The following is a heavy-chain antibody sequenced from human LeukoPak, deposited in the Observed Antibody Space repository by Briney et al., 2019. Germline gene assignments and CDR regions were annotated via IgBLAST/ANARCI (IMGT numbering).Heavy chain of an antibody. J-gene: IGHJ3*02. Sequence: GESLKISCKGSGYSFTMFWIGWVRQMPGKGLEWMGIIYPGDSDTRYSPSFQGQVTISAGKSISTAYLQWSSLKASDTAMYYCARRSRSSTRDDAFDTWGQGTMVAVSS. CDR2: IYPGDSDT. CDR3: ARRSRSSTRDDAFDT. V-gene: IGHV5-51*01. D-gene: IGHD2-2*01. CDR1: GYSFTMFW.